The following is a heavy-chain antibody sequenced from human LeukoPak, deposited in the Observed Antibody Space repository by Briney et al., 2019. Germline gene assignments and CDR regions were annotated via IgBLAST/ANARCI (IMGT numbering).Heavy chain of an antibody. CDR3: AREAARPGGYYYYMDV. CDR1: GGSISNGDYY. D-gene: IGHD3-10*01. J-gene: IGHJ6*03. Sequence: SQTLSLTCTVSGGSISNGDYYWSWIRQPPGKGLEWIGYIYYSGGTNYNPSLKSRVTISVDTSKNQFSLKLSSVTAADTAVYYCAREAARPGGYYYYMDVWGKGTTVTVSS. CDR2: IYYSGGT. V-gene: IGHV4-61*08.